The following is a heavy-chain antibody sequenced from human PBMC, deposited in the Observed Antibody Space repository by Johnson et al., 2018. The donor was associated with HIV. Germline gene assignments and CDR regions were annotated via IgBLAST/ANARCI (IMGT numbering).Heavy chain of an antibody. D-gene: IGHD3-16*01. CDR2: IYSGGST. J-gene: IGHJ3*02. Sequence: EVQLVESGGGLVKPGGSLRLSCAASGFTFSDYYMSWIRQAPGKGLEWVSVIYSGGSTYYADSVKGRFTISRDISKNTLFLQMNSLRAEDTALYYCAKRPIMIAFGEINGFDIWGQGTTVTVSS. V-gene: IGHV3-66*04. CDR1: GFTFSDYY. CDR3: AKRPIMIAFGEINGFDI.